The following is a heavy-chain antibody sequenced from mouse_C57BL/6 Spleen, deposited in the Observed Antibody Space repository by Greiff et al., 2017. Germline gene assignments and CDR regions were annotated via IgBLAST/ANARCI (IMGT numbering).Heavy chain of an antibody. CDR1: GYAFSSYW. Sequence: QVQLQQSGAELVKPGASVKISCKASGYAFSSYWMNWVKQRPGKGLEWIGQIYPGDGDTNYNGKFKGKATLTADKSSSTAYMQLSSLTSEDSAVYFCARRGGTLGNFDVWGTGTTVTVSS. CDR2: IYPGDGDT. D-gene: IGHD2-14*01. V-gene: IGHV1-80*01. CDR3: ARRGGTLGNFDV. J-gene: IGHJ1*03.